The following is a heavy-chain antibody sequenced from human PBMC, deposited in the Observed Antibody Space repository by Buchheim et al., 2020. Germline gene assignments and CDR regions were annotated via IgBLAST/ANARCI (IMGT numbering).Heavy chain of an antibody. V-gene: IGHV3-48*01. CDR3: ARAAGGLYFDY. CDR1: GFTFSNYI. J-gene: IGHJ4*02. D-gene: IGHD2-15*01. Sequence: EVQVVESGGGLVQPGGSLRLSCAASGFTFSNYIMNWVRQAPGKGLEWVSYITSSSSTIYYADSVKGRFTISRDNCKNSLYLQMSSLRGEDTAVYYCARAAGGLYFDYWGQGAL. CDR2: ITSSSSTI.